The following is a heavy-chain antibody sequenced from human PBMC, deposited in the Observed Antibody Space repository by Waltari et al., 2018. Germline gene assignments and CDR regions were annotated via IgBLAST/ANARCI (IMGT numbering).Heavy chain of an antibody. Sequence: QVQLQRWGAELLKPSETLSLTCDVPGGALSGYHWTWIRQPPGKGLEWIGEINDSGRTTYNPSLESRVTVSIDTANNQFSLRVRSVTAADTAVYYCARVFGYYYYYMDVWGKGTTVTISS. CDR3: ARVFGYYYYYMDV. J-gene: IGHJ6*03. D-gene: IGHD3-3*01. V-gene: IGHV4-34*02. CDR1: GGALSGYH. CDR2: INDSGRT.